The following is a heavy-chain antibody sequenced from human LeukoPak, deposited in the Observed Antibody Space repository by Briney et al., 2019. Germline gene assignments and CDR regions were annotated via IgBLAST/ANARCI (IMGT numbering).Heavy chain of an antibody. CDR2: IYYSGST. V-gene: IGHV4-59*01. J-gene: IGHJ4*02. CDR1: GGSISSYY. Sequence: PSETLSLTCTVSGGSISSYYWSWIRQPPGKGLEWIGYIYYSGSTNYNPSLKSRVTISVDTSKNQFSLKLSSVTAADTAVYYCARAGGTMVRGVYAFDYWGQGTLVTVSS. D-gene: IGHD3-10*01. CDR3: ARAGGTMVRGVYAFDY.